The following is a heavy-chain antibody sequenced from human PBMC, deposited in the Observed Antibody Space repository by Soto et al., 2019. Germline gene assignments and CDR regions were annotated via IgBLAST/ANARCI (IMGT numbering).Heavy chain of an antibody. V-gene: IGHV1-46*01. CDR3: AKDGYNYYLAY. D-gene: IGHD5-12*01. Sequence: QVQLVQSGAEVKKPGASVKVSCKASGYTFTSDYMHWVRQAPGQGLEWMGIINPSGGGTSYAQKFQGRVTMTRDTSTNTVYMELSSLRSEDTAVYYCAKDGYNYYLAYWGQGTLVTVPS. CDR2: INPSGGGT. CDR1: GYTFTSDY. J-gene: IGHJ4*02.